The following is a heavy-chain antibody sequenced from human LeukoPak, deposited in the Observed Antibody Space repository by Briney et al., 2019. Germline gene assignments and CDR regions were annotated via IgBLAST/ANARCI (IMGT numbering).Heavy chain of an antibody. Sequence: GGSLRLSCAASGFTFSSYAMSWVRQAPGKGLEWVSAISGSGGSTYYADSVKGRFTISRDNSKNTPYLQMNSLRAEDTAVYYCAKPHGSGWVFDYWGQGTLVTVSS. D-gene: IGHD6-19*01. CDR1: GFTFSSYA. CDR3: AKPHGSGWVFDY. CDR2: ISGSGGST. J-gene: IGHJ4*02. V-gene: IGHV3-23*01.